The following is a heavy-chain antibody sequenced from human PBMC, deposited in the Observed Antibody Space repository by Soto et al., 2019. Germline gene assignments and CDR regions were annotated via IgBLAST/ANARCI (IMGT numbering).Heavy chain of an antibody. CDR3: TTHNNRNDFWSGYSWIEFDY. D-gene: IGHD3-3*01. CDR2: IKSKTDGGTT. CDR1: GFTFSNAW. V-gene: IGHV3-15*01. J-gene: IGHJ4*02. Sequence: GGSLRLSCAASGFTFSNAWMSWLRQAPGKGLEWVGRIKSKTDGGTTDYAAPVKGRFTISRDDSKNTLYLQMNSLKTEDTAVYYCTTHNNRNDFWSGYSWIEFDYWGQGTLVPVSS.